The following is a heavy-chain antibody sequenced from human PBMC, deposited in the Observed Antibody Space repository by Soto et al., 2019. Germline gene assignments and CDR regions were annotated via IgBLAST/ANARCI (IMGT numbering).Heavy chain of an antibody. CDR1: GFTFSNYW. D-gene: IGHD3-16*01. CDR3: ARDLGGYASH. V-gene: IGHV3-74*01. CDR2: INTDGSTT. J-gene: IGHJ4*02. Sequence: EVQLVESGGCLVQPGGSLRLACAASGFTFSNYWRLWVRQAQGKGPVWVSRINTDGSTTNYADSVKGRFTISRENAKNTLYLQTNRLGAEDTAVYYCARDLGGYASHWGQGTLVNVSS.